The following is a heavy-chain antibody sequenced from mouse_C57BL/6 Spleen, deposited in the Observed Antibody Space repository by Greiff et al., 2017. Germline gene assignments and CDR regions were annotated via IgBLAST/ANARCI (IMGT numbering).Heavy chain of an antibody. CDR1: GYSFTGYY. D-gene: IGHD2-14*01. J-gene: IGHJ4*01. CDR3: ARDIGRDYYAMDY. CDR2: INPSTGGT. V-gene: IGHV1-42*01. Sequence: EVQLQQSGPELVKPGASVKISCKASGYSFTGYYMNWVKQSPEKSLEWIGEINPSTGGTTYNQKFKAKATLTVDKSSSTAYMQLKSLTSEDSAVYYCARDIGRDYYAMDYWGQGTSVTVSS.